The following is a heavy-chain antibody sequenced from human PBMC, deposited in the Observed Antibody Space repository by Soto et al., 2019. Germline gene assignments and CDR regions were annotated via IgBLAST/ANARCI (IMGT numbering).Heavy chain of an antibody. CDR2: IYYSGST. D-gene: IGHD3-3*01. CDR1: GGSISSGVYY. V-gene: IGHV4-30-4*01. CDR3: ARDLRFLEWINWFDP. Sequence: QVQLQESGPGLVKPSQTLSLTCTVSGGSISSGVYYWSWIRQPPGKGLEWIGYIYYSGSTYYNPSLKSRVTISVDTSKNQFSLKLSSVTAADTAVYYCARDLRFLEWINWFDPWGQGTLVTVSS. J-gene: IGHJ5*02.